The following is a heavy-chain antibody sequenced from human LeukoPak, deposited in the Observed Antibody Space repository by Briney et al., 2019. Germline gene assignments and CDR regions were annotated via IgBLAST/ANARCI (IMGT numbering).Heavy chain of an antibody. CDR1: GYTFTSYD. CDR3: ARDVYVWGSYRHPGYFDY. J-gene: IGHJ4*02. CDR2: ISAYNGNT. D-gene: IGHD3-16*02. Sequence: GASVKVSFKASGYTFTSYDINWVRQATGQGVEWMGWISAYNGNTNYSQKLQGRVTITTDTSTSTAYMELRSLRSDDTAVYYCARDVYVWGSYRHPGYFDYWGQGTLVTVSS. V-gene: IGHV1-18*01.